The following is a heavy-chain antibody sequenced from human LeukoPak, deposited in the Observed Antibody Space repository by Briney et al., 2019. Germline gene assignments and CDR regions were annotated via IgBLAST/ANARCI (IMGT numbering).Heavy chain of an antibody. D-gene: IGHD3-22*01. Sequence: PGGSLRLSCAASGFTFGDYGMSWVRQAPGKGLEWVSGINWNDGSTGYADSVKGRFTISRDNAKNSLYLQMNSLRAEDTALYYCARDGYDSSGYYDWGQGTLVTVSS. J-gene: IGHJ4*02. CDR1: GFTFGDYG. CDR2: INWNDGST. V-gene: IGHV3-20*04. CDR3: ARDGYDSSGYYD.